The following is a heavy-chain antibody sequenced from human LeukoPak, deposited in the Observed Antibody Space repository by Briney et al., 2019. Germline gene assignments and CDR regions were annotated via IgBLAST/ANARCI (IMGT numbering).Heavy chain of an antibody. V-gene: IGHV3-74*01. CDR2: IKGDGSSI. D-gene: IGHD5-18*01. J-gene: IGHJ3*02. CDR3: ARGGYTAGFDI. CDR1: GFTFSTYR. Sequence: PGGSLRLSCAASGFTFSTYRMCWVRQAPGKGPVWVSHIKGDGSSISYVDSVKGRFIISRDNARNTLYLQMNSLRVEDTALYYCARGGYTAGFDIWGQGTMVTVSS.